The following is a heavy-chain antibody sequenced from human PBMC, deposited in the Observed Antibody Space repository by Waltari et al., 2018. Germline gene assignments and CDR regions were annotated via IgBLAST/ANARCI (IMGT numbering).Heavy chain of an antibody. Sequence: EVQLVESGGGLVQPGRSLRLSCAASGFTFDDYAMHWVRPAPGKGLEWVSGISWNSGSIGYADSVKGRFTISRDNAKNSLYLQMNSLRAEDMALYYCAKGGGSIPQYYFDYWGQGTLVTVSS. CDR2: ISWNSGSI. D-gene: IGHD1-26*01. J-gene: IGHJ4*02. CDR3: AKGGGSIPQYYFDY. V-gene: IGHV3-9*03. CDR1: GFTFDDYA.